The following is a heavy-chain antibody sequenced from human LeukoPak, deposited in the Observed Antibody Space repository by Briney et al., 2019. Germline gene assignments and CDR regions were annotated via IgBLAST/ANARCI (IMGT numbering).Heavy chain of an antibody. CDR3: ARQGQYADYEY. D-gene: IGHD2-21*01. CDR2: VYAGDSNT. V-gene: IGHV5-51*01. J-gene: IGHJ4*02. Sequence: GESLKISCKGSGYSFTTYWIGWVRQMPGKGLEWMGTVYAGDSNTKNSPSFQGQVTISADKSINTAYLQWSSLKTSDTPMYFCARQGQYADYEYWGQGTLVTVSS. CDR1: GYSFTTYW.